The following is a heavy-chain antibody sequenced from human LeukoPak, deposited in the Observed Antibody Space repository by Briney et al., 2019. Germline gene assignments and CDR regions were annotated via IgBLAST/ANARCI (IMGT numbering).Heavy chain of an antibody. Sequence: GGSLRLSCAASGFTFSSYEMNWVRQAPGKGLEWVSYISSSGSTIYYADSVKGRFTISRDNAKNSLYLQMNSLRAEDTAVYYCARDPLQRGYSYGYFDYWGQGTLVTVSS. CDR3: ARDPLQRGYSYGYFDY. D-gene: IGHD5-18*01. J-gene: IGHJ4*02. V-gene: IGHV3-48*03. CDR1: GFTFSSYE. CDR2: ISSSGSTI.